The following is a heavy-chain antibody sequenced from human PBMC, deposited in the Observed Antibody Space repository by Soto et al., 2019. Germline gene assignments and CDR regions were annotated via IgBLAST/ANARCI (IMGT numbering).Heavy chain of an antibody. CDR2: INPNSGGT. Sequence: ASVKVSCKASGYTFTGYYMHWVRQAPGQGLEWMGWINPNSGGTNYAQKFQGWVTMTRETSISTAYMELSRLRSDDTAVYYCARDSGGAIVATITQPTYRFDYWGQGTLVTVSS. J-gene: IGHJ4*02. CDR3: ARDSGGAIVATITQPTYRFDY. V-gene: IGHV1-2*04. CDR1: GYTFTGYY. D-gene: IGHD5-12*01.